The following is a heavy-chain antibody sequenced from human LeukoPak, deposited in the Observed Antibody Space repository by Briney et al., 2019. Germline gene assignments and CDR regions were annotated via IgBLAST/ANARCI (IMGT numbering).Heavy chain of an antibody. Sequence: GASVKVSCEASGYTFTTYYMHWVRQAPGQGLEWMGIIDPSDGGTTYAQKFQGRVTMTRDTSTSTVYMELCSLTSEGTAVYYCASLGSGSSPIIDFDYWGQGTLVTVSS. D-gene: IGHD3-10*01. CDR1: GYTFTTYY. CDR2: IDPSDGGT. CDR3: ASLGSGSSPIIDFDY. J-gene: IGHJ4*02. V-gene: IGHV1-46*01.